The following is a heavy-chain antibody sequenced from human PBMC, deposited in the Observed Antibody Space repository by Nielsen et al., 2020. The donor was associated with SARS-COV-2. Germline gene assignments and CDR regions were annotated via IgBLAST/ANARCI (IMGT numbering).Heavy chain of an antibody. CDR2: INAGNGNT. D-gene: IGHD6-19*01. V-gene: IGHV1-3*01. CDR1: GYTFTSYA. J-gene: IGHJ6*02. Sequence: ASVKVSCKASGYTFTSYAMHWVRQAPGQRLEWMGWINAGNGNTKYSQKFQGRVTITRDTSASTAYMELSSLRSEDTAVYYCARVDSSGWYGRDYYGMDVWGQGTTVTVSS. CDR3: ARVDSSGWYGRDYYGMDV.